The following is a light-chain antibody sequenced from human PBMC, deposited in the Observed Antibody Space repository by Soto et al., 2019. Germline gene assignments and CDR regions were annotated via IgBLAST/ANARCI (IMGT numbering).Light chain of an antibody. V-gene: IGKV1-9*01. CDR2: VAS. Sequence: DIQLTQSPSFLSASVGDRVTITCRASQGISSYLAWYQQQPGKAPKLLIYVASTLDSGVPSRFSGSVSGTEFTLTSSGLPPEYFATYFCQQHNSYPLTFGGGTKVEIK. CDR3: QQHNSYPLT. J-gene: IGKJ4*01. CDR1: QGISSY.